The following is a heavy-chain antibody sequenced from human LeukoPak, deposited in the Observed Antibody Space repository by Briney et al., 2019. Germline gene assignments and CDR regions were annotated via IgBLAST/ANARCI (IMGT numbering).Heavy chain of an antibody. V-gene: IGHV3-23*01. J-gene: IGHJ6*03. Sequence: GGSLRLSCAASGFTFSSYAMSWVRQAPGKGLEWVSAISGSGGSTYYADSVKGRFTISRDNSKNTLYLQMNSLRAEDTAVYYCAKVPGSYYHYYYYMDVWGKGTTVTVSS. CDR1: GFTFSSYA. CDR2: ISGSGGST. CDR3: AKVPGSYYHYYYYMDV. D-gene: IGHD1-26*01.